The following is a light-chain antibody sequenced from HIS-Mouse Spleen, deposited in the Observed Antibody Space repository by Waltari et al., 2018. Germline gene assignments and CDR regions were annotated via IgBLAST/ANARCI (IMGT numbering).Light chain of an antibody. J-gene: IGLJ1*01. Sequence: QSALTQPASVSGSPGQSITLSSTRTSSDVGGYNYVSWYQQHPGKAPKLMIYDVSNRPSGVSNRFSGSKSGNTASLTISGLQAEDEADYYCSSYTSSSTPYVFGTGTKVTVL. CDR3: SSYTSSSTPYV. CDR2: DVS. CDR1: SSDVGGYNY. V-gene: IGLV2-14*03.